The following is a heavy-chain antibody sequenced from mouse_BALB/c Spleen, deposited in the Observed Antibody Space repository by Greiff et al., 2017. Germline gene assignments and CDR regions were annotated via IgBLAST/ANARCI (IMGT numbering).Heavy chain of an antibody. CDR3: ARDDGYYSYYAMDY. J-gene: IGHJ4*01. V-gene: IGHV5-6-3*01. Sequence: EVQRVESGGGLVQPGGSLKLSCAASGFTFSSYDMSWVRQTPDKRLELVETINSNGGSTYYPDSVKGRFTISRDNAKNTLYLQMSSLKSEDTATYYCARDDGYYSYYAMDYWGQGTSVTVSS. CDR1: GFTFSSYD. CDR2: INSNGGST. D-gene: IGHD2-3*01.